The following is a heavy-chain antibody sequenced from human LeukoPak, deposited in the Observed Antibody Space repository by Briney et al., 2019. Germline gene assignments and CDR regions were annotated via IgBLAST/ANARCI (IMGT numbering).Heavy chain of an antibody. CDR2: MSFDVNNK. V-gene: IGHV3-30*04. J-gene: IGHJ4*02. Sequence: GGSLRLSCVTSGFTFSTFAFHWVRQAPGKGLEWVATMSFDVNNKYYADSVRGRFTISRDNSKNTLYLQMNSLRAEDTAVYSCARGYCTSSSCYNDYWGQGTLVTVSS. CDR3: ARGYCTSSSCYNDY. CDR1: GFTFSTFA. D-gene: IGHD2-2*02.